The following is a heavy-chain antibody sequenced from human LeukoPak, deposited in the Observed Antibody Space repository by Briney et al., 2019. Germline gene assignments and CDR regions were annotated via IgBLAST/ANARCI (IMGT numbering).Heavy chain of an antibody. CDR3: ARDRVGATPYLDY. D-gene: IGHD1-26*01. CDR2: IGSSSSYI. CDR1: GFTFSSYS. J-gene: IGHJ4*02. V-gene: IGHV3-21*01. Sequence: PGGSLRLSCAVSGFTFSSYSMNWVRQAPRKGLEWVSSIGSSSSYIYYADSVKGRFTISRDNAKNSLYLQMNSLRAEDTAVYYCARDRVGATPYLDYWGQGTLVTVSS.